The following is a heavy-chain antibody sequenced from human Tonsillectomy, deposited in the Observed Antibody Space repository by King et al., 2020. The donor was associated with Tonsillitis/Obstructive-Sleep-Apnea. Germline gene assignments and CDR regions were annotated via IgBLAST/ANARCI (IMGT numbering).Heavy chain of an antibody. CDR3: AREREVYYYDSSGSRSYWYFDL. D-gene: IGHD3-22*01. J-gene: IGHJ2*01. Sequence: VQLVESGGGLVQPGGSLRLSCAASGFTFSSYWMHWVRQAPGKVLVWVSRINSDGSSTSYADSVKGRVTISGDNAKNTLYLQMNSLRAEDTAVYYCAREREVYYYDSSGSRSYWYFDLWGRGTLVTVSS. V-gene: IGHV3-74*01. CDR2: INSDGSST. CDR1: GFTFSSYW.